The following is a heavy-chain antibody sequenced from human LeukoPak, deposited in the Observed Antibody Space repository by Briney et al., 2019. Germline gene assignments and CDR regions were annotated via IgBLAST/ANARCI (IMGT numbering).Heavy chain of an antibody. J-gene: IGHJ4*02. D-gene: IGHD3-22*01. CDR2: ISGSGGST. CDR3: AKTQGYYDC. V-gene: IGHV3-23*01. Sequence: PGGSLRLSCAVSGITLSNYGMSWVRQAPGKGLEWVAGISGSGGSTNYADSVKGRFTISRDTSKNTLYLQMNSLRVEDTAVYYCAKTQGYYDCWGQGTLVTVSS. CDR1: GITLSNYG.